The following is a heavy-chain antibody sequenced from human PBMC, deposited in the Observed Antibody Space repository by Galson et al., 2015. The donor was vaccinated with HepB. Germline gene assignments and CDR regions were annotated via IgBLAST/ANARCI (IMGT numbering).Heavy chain of an antibody. CDR1: GYTFTSYD. Sequence: SVKVSCKASGYTFTSYDINWVRQATGQGLEWMGWMNPNSGNTGYAQKFQGRVTMTRNTSISTAYMELSSLRSEDTAVYYCARGTGGVQGSNNIPGGYYYYYMDVWGKGTTVTVSS. D-gene: IGHD3-10*01. CDR2: MNPNSGNT. CDR3: ARGTGGVQGSNNIPGGYYYYYMDV. V-gene: IGHV1-8*01. J-gene: IGHJ6*03.